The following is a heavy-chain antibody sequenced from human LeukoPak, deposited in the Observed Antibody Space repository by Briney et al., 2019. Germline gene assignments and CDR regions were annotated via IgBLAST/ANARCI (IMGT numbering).Heavy chain of an antibody. J-gene: IGHJ4*02. CDR2: IYPDGSNI. Sequence: GESLKISCKGSGYSFATYWIAWVRQMPGKGLEWMGIIYPDGSNIRYSPSFQGQVTISADKSISTAYLQWSSLKASDTAIYYCAGPPSRGYSSSFEYWGQGTLVTVSS. CDR3: AGPPSRGYSSSFEY. D-gene: IGHD2-2*03. CDR1: GYSFATYW. V-gene: IGHV5-51*01.